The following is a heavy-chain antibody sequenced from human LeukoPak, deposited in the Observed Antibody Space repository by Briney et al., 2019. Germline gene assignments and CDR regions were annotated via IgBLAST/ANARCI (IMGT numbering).Heavy chain of an antibody. J-gene: IGHJ4*02. Sequence: PGGSLRLSCAASGFSFSDYYMTWIRQAPGKRLEWISYISTSTKTIYYSDSVKGRFTISRDNAKNSLYLQMDGLRAEGTAVYYCARAYYRDSSAYYIFDYWGQGTLVTVSS. D-gene: IGHD3-22*01. CDR3: ARAYYRDSSAYYIFDY. CDR2: ISTSTKTI. CDR1: GFSFSDYY. V-gene: IGHV3-11*01.